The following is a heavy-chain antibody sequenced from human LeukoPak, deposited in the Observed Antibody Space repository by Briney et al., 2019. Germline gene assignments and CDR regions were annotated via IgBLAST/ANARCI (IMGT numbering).Heavy chain of an antibody. D-gene: IGHD2-2*01. V-gene: IGHV3-23*01. J-gene: IGHJ4*02. CDR2: ISGSGGST. CDR3: ARGGCSSITCRYYFDY. CDR1: GFTFSSYA. Sequence: GGSLRLSCAASGFTFSSYAMSWVRQAPGKGLEWVSAISGSGGSTYYADSVKGRFTISRDNSKNTLYLQMNSLRAEDTAVYYCARGGCSSITCRYYFDYWGQGTLVTVSS.